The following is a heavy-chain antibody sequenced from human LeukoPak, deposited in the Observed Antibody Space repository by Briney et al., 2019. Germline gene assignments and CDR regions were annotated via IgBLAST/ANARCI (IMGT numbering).Heavy chain of an antibody. CDR2: LSGSGGDT. Sequence: GGSLRLSCAASGFTFSRNAMSWVRQAPGKGLEWVSSLSGSGGDTYYADSVKGRFTISRDNSKNTLYLQMNSLRAEDTAVYYCAKDRDYGDYGYWGQGTLVTVSS. CDR3: AKDRDYGDYGY. J-gene: IGHJ4*02. D-gene: IGHD4-17*01. V-gene: IGHV3-23*01. CDR1: GFTFSRNA.